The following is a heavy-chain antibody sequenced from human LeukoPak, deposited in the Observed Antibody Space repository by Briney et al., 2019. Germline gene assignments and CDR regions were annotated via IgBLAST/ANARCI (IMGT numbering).Heavy chain of an antibody. CDR3: AKDIGWGLSYYFDS. CDR2: ISGDGGDT. J-gene: IGHJ4*02. D-gene: IGHD3-10*01. V-gene: IGHV3-43*02. Sequence: GGSLRLSCAASAFSLDDYVMHWVRHVPGKGLEWVSLISGDGGDTYYADSVRGRFTIARDNSKNSLCLQMNSLRSEDSALYYCAKDIGWGLSYYFDSWGQGTLVTVSS. CDR1: AFSLDDYV.